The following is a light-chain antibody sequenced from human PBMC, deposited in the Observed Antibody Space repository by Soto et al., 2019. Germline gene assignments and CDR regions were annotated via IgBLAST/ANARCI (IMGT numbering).Light chain of an antibody. CDR3: QQRSNWPPMR. V-gene: IGKV3-11*01. CDR1: QSVSSY. CDR2: DAS. Sequence: EIVLTQSPATLSLSPGERATLSCRASQSVSSYLAWYQQKPGQAPRLLIYDASNRATGIPARFSGSGSGTDFTLTISSLEPEDFAVYYCQQRSNWPPMRFGPGTKVDIK. J-gene: IGKJ3*01.